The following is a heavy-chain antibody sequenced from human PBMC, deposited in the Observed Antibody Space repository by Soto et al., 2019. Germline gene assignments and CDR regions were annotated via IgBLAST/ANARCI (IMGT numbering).Heavy chain of an antibody. CDR3: ALIVSGGYRYGLYYYGMDV. CDR2: IFYSGST. Sequence: PSETLSLTCTVSGGSISSSSYYWGWIRQPPGKGLEWIGSIFYSGSTYYNPSLKSRVTISVDTSKNQFSLKLSSVTAADTAVYYCALIVSGGYRYGLYYYGMDVWGQATTDTV. J-gene: IGHJ6*02. V-gene: IGHV4-39*01. CDR1: GGSISSSSYY. D-gene: IGHD5-18*01.